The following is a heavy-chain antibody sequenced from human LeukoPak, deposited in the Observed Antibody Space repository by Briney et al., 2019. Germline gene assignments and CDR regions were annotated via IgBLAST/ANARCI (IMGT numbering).Heavy chain of an antibody. V-gene: IGHV3-30*02. D-gene: IGHD6-19*01. Sequence: AGRSLRLSCAASGFTFSSYGMHWVRQAPGKGLEWVAFIRYDGSNKYYADSVKGRFTISRDNSKNTLYLQMNSLRAEDTAVYYCARASYSSGWYSWYFDLWGRGTLVTVSS. CDR2: IRYDGSNK. J-gene: IGHJ2*01. CDR3: ARASYSSGWYSWYFDL. CDR1: GFTFSSYG.